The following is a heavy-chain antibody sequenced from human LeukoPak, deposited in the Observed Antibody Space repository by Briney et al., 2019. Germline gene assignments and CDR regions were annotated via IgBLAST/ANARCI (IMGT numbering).Heavy chain of an antibody. D-gene: IGHD6-19*01. V-gene: IGHV3-53*01. CDR2: IYSGGDT. CDR1: GFTVRNHY. Sequence: LTGGSLRLSCAVSGFTVRNHYMSWVRQAPGKGLECVSVIYSGGDTYYADSVKGRFTISRDNSKNTLYLQMNSLRAEDTAVFYCAVLNSGSRFQHWGQGTLVTVSS. CDR3: AVLNSGSRFQH. J-gene: IGHJ1*01.